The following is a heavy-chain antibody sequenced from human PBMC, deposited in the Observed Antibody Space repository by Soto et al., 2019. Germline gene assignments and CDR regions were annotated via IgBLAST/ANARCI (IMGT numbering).Heavy chain of an antibody. J-gene: IGHJ4*02. CDR2: ISYDGTNG. CDR1: GFTFNSYA. Sequence: GGSLRLSCAASGFTFNSYAMHWVRQSPGKGLEWVAVISYDGTNGFYADSVKGRFTISRDNSKNTLYLQMNNLRPEDTAVYYCAKTIYISVGGAVGYWGQGALVTVSS. V-gene: IGHV3-30*18. CDR3: AKTIYISVGGAVGY. D-gene: IGHD6-19*01.